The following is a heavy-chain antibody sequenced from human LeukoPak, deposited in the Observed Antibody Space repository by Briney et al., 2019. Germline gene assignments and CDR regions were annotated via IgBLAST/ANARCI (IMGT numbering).Heavy chain of an antibody. J-gene: IGHJ5*02. V-gene: IGHV3-21*01. Sequence: GGSLRLSCAASGFTFSSYSMNWVRQAPGKGLEWVSSISSSSSYIYYADSVKGRFTISRDNAKNSLYLQMNSLRAEDTAVYYCARALGWFGELPRNWFDPWGQGTLVTVSS. CDR3: ARALGWFGELPRNWFDP. CDR1: GFTFSSYS. CDR2: ISSSSSYI. D-gene: IGHD3-10*01.